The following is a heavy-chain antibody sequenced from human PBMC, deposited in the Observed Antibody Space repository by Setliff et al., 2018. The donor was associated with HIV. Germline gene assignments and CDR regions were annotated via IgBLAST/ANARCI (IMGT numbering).Heavy chain of an antibody. J-gene: IGHJ4*02. CDR3: ARFYGDLKTD. CDR1: GFTFSSYW. V-gene: IGHV3-74*01. D-gene: IGHD4-17*01. Sequence: GGSLRLSCAASGFTFSSYWMHWVRQAPGQGLVWVSRINSDGSSTNYADSVKGRFTISGDNAKNTLYLQMNSLRAEDTAVYYCARFYGDLKTDWGQGTLVTVSS. CDR2: INSDGSST.